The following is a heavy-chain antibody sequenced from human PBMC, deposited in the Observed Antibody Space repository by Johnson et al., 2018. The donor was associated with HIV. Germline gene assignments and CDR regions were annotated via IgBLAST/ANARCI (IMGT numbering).Heavy chain of an antibody. CDR2: IKQDGSEK. D-gene: IGHD5-12*01. J-gene: IGHJ3*02. Sequence: MQLVESGGGLVQPGGSLRLSCAASGFTFSSYWMSWVRQAPGKGLEWVANIKQDGSEKYYVDSVKGRFTISRDNAKNSLYLQMNSLKTEDTAVYYCTTGLSSGKGAFDIWGQGTMVTVSS. V-gene: IGHV3-7*03. CDR1: GFTFSSYW. CDR3: TTGLSSGKGAFDI.